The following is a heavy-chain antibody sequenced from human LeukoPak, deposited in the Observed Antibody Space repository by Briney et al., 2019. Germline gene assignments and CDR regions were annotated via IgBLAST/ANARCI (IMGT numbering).Heavy chain of an antibody. Sequence: SVKVSCKASGGTFSSYAISWVRQAPGQGLEWMGGIIPIFGTANYAQKFQGRVTITADESTSTAYMELSSLRSEDTAVYYCARVVSSSLVEFYYYYYMDVWGKGTTVTVSS. CDR3: ARVVSSSLVEFYYYYYMDV. CDR2: IIPIFGTA. CDR1: GGTFSSYA. J-gene: IGHJ6*03. V-gene: IGHV1-69*13. D-gene: IGHD3-16*01.